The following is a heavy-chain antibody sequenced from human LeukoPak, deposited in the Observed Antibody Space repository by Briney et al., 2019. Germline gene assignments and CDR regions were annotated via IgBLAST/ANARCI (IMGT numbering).Heavy chain of an antibody. CDR3: AKTSLMVYATDFDY. CDR1: GFTFSSYG. V-gene: IGHV3-30*18. J-gene: IGHJ4*02. Sequence: TGGSLRLSCAASGFTFSSYGMHWVRQARGKGLEWVAVISYDGSNKYYADSVKGRFTISRDNSKNTLYLQMNSLRAEDTAVYYCAKTSLMVYATDFDYWGQGTLVTVSS. CDR2: ISYDGSNK. D-gene: IGHD2-8*01.